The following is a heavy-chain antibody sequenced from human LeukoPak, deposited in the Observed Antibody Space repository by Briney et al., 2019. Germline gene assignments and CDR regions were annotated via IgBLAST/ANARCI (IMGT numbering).Heavy chain of an antibody. CDR3: ARGKWGVDY. CDR2: IWYDGYNK. J-gene: IGHJ4*02. V-gene: IGHV3-33*01. CDR1: GFTFSSYG. Sequence: PGGSLRLSCAASGFTFSSYGMHWVRQAPGKGLEWVAVIWYDGYNKYYADSVKGRFTISRDNAKNSLYLQMNSLRAEDTAVYYCARGKWGVDYWGQGTLVTVSS. D-gene: IGHD2-8*01.